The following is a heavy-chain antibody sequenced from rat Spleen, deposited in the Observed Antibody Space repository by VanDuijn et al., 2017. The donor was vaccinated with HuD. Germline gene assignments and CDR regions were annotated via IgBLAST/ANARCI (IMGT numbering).Heavy chain of an antibody. V-gene: IGHV5-31*01. CDR2: ITHTGDST. J-gene: IGHJ2*01. Sequence: EVQLVESGGGLVQPGRSLKLSCITSGFTFNNYGMTWIRQAPGKGLEWVASITHTGDSTYYPDSVKGRFTISRDNAKSTLYLQMNSLRSEDTATYYCTAGGGYWDYWGQGVMVTVSS. CDR1: GFTFNNYG. D-gene: IGHD1-11*01. CDR3: TAGGGYWDY.